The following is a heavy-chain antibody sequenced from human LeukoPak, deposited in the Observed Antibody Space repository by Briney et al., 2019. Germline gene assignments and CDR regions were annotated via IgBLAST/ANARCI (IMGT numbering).Heavy chain of an antibody. CDR3: ARETGGSNWYDYFDY. CDR1: GFTFSSYA. Sequence: GGSLRLSCAASGFTFSSYAMSWVRQAPGKGLEWVSAISGSGGSTYYADSVKGRFTISRDNSKNTLYLQMNSLRAEDTAVYYCARETGGSNWYDYFDYWGQGTLVTVSS. CDR2: ISGSGGST. V-gene: IGHV3-23*01. J-gene: IGHJ4*02. D-gene: IGHD6-13*01.